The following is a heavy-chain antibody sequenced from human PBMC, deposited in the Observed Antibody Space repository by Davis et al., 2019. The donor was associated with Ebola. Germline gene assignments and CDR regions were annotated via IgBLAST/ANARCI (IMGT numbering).Heavy chain of an antibody. D-gene: IGHD3-10*01. J-gene: IGHJ5*02. V-gene: IGHV1-69*04. Sequence: SVKVSCKASGGTFSSYAISWVRQAPGQGLEWMGRIIPILGIANYAQKLQGRVTMTTDTSTSTAYMELRSLRSDDTAVYYCARSITMVRGVSWFDPWGQGTLVTVSS. CDR1: GGTFSSYA. CDR3: ARSITMVRGVSWFDP. CDR2: IIPILGIA.